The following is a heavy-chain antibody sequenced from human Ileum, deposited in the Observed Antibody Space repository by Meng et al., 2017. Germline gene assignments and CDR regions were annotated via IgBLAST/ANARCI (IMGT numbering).Heavy chain of an antibody. Sequence: GESLKISCEVSGFTFSGYWMSWVRQAPGKGLEWVANIKQDGSGKSYMGSVEGRFTISRDNAKNSLFLQMNTLRVEDTAVYYCARGGVGGSFSDWGQGTQVTVSS. CDR1: GFTFSGYW. D-gene: IGHD1-26*01. CDR3: ARGGVGGSFSD. V-gene: IGHV3-7*01. CDR2: IKQDGSGK. J-gene: IGHJ4*01.